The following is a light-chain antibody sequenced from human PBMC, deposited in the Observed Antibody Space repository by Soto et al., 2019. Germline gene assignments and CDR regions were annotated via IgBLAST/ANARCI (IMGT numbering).Light chain of an antibody. V-gene: IGKV1-6*01. CDR1: QDIGRD. J-gene: IGKJ2*01. CDR3: LEDYGYPYI. CDR2: AAS. Sequence: IQVTQSPSSLSASVGDRVTITCRAAQDIGRDLGWYQQKPGKAPKLLISAASSLQSGVPSRFSGSGSGTVFALTISSLEPEDFAIYYCLEDYGYPYIFGQGTRVELK.